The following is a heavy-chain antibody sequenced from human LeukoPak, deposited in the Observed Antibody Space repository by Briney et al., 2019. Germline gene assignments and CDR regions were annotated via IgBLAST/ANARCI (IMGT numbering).Heavy chain of an antibody. Sequence: SGTLSLTCTVSGGSISSYYWSWIRQPPGKGLEWIGYIYYSGSTNYNPSLKSRVTISVDTSKNQFSLKLSSVTAADTAVYYCARVPVDDYYDSSGYSDYWGQVTLVTVSS. D-gene: IGHD3-22*01. J-gene: IGHJ4*02. CDR3: ARVPVDDYYDSSGYSDY. V-gene: IGHV4-59*01. CDR1: GGSISSYY. CDR2: IYYSGST.